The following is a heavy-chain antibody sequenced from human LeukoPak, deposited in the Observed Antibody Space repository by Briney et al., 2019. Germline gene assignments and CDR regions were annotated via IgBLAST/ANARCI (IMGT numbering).Heavy chain of an antibody. V-gene: IGHV3-7*01. CDR3: ARERDYDFWSGYPRYYFDY. Sequence: PGGSLRLSCAASGFTFSSYWMSWVRQAPGKGLEWVANIRQDGSEKYYVDSVKGRFTISRDNAKNSLYLQMNSLRAEDTAVYYCARERDYDFWSGYPRYYFDYWGQGTLVTVSS. CDR1: GFTFSSYW. J-gene: IGHJ4*02. D-gene: IGHD3-3*01. CDR2: IRQDGSEK.